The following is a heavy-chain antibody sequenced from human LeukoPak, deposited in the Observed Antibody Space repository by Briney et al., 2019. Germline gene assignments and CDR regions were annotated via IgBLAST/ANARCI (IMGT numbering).Heavy chain of an antibody. J-gene: IGHJ4*02. D-gene: IGHD5-12*01. CDR2: IRYDGSNK. CDR1: GFTFSTYG. Sequence: GGSLRLSCAASGFTFSTYGLHWVRQAPGKGLEWVAFIRYDGSNKYYADSVKGRFTISRDNSKNTLYLQMNSLRADDTAVYYCARAPVWNNWLRLTRKSGYFDYWGQGTLVTVSS. V-gene: IGHV3-30*02. CDR3: ARAPVWNNWLRLTRKSGYFDY.